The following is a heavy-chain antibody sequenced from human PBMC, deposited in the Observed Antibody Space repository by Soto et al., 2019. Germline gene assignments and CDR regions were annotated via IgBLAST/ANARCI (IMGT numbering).Heavy chain of an antibody. V-gene: IGHV4-4*02. CDR3: ARDNRDFGHYYYYGMDV. Sequence: SETLSITCAVSGGSISSSNLWSWVRQPPGKGLEWIGEIYHSGSTNYNPSLKSRVTISVDKSKNQFSLKLSSVTAADTAVYYCARDNRDFGHYYYYGMDVWGRGTTVTVSS. CDR2: IYHSGST. J-gene: IGHJ6*02. D-gene: IGHD4-17*01. CDR1: GGSISSSNL.